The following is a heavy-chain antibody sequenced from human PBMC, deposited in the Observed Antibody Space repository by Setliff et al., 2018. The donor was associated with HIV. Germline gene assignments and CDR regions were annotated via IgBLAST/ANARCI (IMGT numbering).Heavy chain of an antibody. Sequence: GGSLRLSCAASGFTFSNAWMSWVRQAPGKGLEWVGRIKSKTDGGTTDYAAPVKGRFTISRDDSKNTLFLQMNSLKTEDTAAYYCTTRSYVWGSYRLFNAFDIWGQGTMVTVSS. CDR2: IKSKTDGGTT. CDR1: GFTFSNAW. J-gene: IGHJ3*02. V-gene: IGHV3-15*01. CDR3: TTRSYVWGSYRLFNAFDI. D-gene: IGHD3-16*02.